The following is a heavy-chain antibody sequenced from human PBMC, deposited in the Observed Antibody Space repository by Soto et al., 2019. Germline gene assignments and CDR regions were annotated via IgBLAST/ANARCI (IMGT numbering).Heavy chain of an antibody. CDR1: GFDFSGYT. V-gene: IGHV3-23*01. CDR3: AKSPKPGGGS. J-gene: IGHJ5*02. D-gene: IGHD3-16*01. Sequence: LRLSCAGSGFDFSGYTMHWVRQAPGKGLEWVAAVTSSTGNTFYADSVKGRFAASRDNANSTLYLQMDSLRAEDTGTYYCAKSPKPGGGSWGQGTLVTVSS. CDR2: VTSSTGNT.